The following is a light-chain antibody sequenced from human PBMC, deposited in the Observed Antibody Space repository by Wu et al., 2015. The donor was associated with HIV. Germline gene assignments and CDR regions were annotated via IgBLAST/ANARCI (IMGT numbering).Light chain of an antibody. CDR3: QQSDSFPHT. J-gene: IGKJ5*01. CDR2: AAS. V-gene: IGKV1-12*01. Sequence: DIQMAQSPSYISASGGDRVVIYCRATQDLGSSLAWYQFKAGAAPKLQFYAASRLESGVPSRFSATGSGSDFSLAINSLQAEDAAIYYCQQSDSFPHTFGQGT. CDR1: QDLGSS.